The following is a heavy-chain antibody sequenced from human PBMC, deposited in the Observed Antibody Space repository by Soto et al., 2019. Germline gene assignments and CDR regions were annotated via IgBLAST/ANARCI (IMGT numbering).Heavy chain of an antibody. CDR2: ISGKNGNT. J-gene: IGHJ6*02. D-gene: IGHD2-15*01. Sequence: QVQLVQSGVGVKKPGASVKVSCKASGYTFISHGISWVRQAPGQGLEWMGWISGKNGNTNYAQKLQGRVTLTTDTSTSTAYMELRSLRSDDTAVYYCARVSSSIVVVPDYGIAVLGQGTTVTVSS. V-gene: IGHV1-18*04. CDR3: ARVSSSIVVVPDYGIAV. CDR1: GYTFISHG.